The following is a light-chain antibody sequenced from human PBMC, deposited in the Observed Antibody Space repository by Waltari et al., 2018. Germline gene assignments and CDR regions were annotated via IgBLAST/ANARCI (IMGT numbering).Light chain of an antibody. J-gene: IGKJ4*01. CDR2: ESS. CDR3: QQYNSHSPLT. Sequence: DIVMTQTPLSLSVTPGQPASISCTSIQSLLHSDGKTYLCWYLQKPGQSPQLLIYESSSRFSGVPDRFSGSGSGTDFTLTISSLHPHDLATFYCQQYNSHSPLTFGGGTKVEIK. V-gene: IGKV2-29*02. CDR1: QSLLHSDGKTY.